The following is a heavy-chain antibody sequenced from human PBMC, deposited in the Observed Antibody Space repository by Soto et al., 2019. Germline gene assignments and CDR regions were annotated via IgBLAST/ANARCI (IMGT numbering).Heavy chain of an antibody. CDR1: GLTFRSYA. CDR2: ISESGGST. V-gene: IGHV3-23*01. D-gene: IGHD1-7*01. Sequence: GGSMRLSGAAFGLTFRSYAMGGVRKAPGKGLEWVSAISESGGSTYYADSVKGRFTISRDNSKNTLYLQMNSLRAEYTAVYYCAKDKPGSTAFDIWGRGTLVTVSS. CDR3: AKDKPGSTAFDI. J-gene: IGHJ3*02.